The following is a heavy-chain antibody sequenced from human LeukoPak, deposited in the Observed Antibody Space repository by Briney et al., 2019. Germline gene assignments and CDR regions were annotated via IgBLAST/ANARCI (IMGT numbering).Heavy chain of an antibody. J-gene: IGHJ6*03. Sequence: SETLSLTCTVSGGSITTYWTWIRQPPGKGLEWIGHINYSGSTKYSPSLKSRVTMSIDTSNNQFSLKLTSVTAADTAVYFCARVEEGYGSGRRENYYYYYMDVWGKGTTVTISS. CDR2: INYSGST. CDR1: GGSITTY. D-gene: IGHD3-10*01. V-gene: IGHV4-59*12. CDR3: ARVEEGYGSGRRENYYYYYMDV.